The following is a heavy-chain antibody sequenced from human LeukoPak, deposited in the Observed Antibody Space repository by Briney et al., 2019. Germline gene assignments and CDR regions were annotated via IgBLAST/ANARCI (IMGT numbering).Heavy chain of an antibody. J-gene: IGHJ4*02. CDR2: INHSGST. CDR1: GGSFSGFY. V-gene: IGHV4-34*01. D-gene: IGHD4-17*01. Sequence: PSETLSLTCAVYGGSFSGFYWSWIRQPPMKGLEWIGEINHSGSTNYNTSLKSRVTISVDTSKKQFSQKLTSVTAADTAVYYCARGAGDYARYYFDDWGQGTLVTVSS. CDR3: ARGAGDYARYYFDD.